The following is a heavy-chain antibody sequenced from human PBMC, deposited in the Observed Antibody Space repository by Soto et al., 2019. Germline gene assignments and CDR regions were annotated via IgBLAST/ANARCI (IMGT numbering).Heavy chain of an antibody. J-gene: IGHJ4*02. D-gene: IGHD1-1*01. CDR3: ARARNDLSGVKGGFDY. CDR1: GYTFTSYG. Sequence: QVQLVQSGVEVKKPGASVKVSCKSSGYTFTSYGISWVRQAPGQGLEWMGWISAYKGNTNYARKLQGRVTMTTDTXTXXANRDLRSLRSEDTAVYYCARARNDLSGVKGGFDYWGQGTLVTVSS. V-gene: IGHV1-18*01. CDR2: ISAYKGNT.